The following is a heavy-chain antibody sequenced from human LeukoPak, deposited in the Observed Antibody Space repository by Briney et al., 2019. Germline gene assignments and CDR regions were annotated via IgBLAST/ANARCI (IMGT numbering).Heavy chain of an antibody. Sequence: SVKVSCKASGGTFSSYAISWVRQAPGQGLEWMGRIIPILGIANYAQKFQGRVTITADKSTSTAYMELSSLRSEDTAVYYCARVPSDSSGYSNFRRGSLDYWGQGTLVTVSS. V-gene: IGHV1-69*04. D-gene: IGHD3-22*01. CDR3: ARVPSDSSGYSNFRRGSLDY. CDR2: IIPILGIA. CDR1: GGTFSSYA. J-gene: IGHJ4*02.